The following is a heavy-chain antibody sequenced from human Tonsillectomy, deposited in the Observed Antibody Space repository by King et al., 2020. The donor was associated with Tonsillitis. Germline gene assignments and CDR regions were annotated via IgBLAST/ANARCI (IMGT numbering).Heavy chain of an antibody. J-gene: IGHJ4*02. CDR1: GFTFSSYW. CDR3: ARDAGAGFGEFDY. CDR2: IKQDGSEK. Sequence: VQLVESGGGLVHPGGSLRLSCAASGFTFSSYWISWVRQAPGKGLEWVANIKQDGSEKYYVDSVKGRFTISRDNAKNSLYLQMNSLRAEDTAVYYCARDAGAGFGEFDYWGQGTLVTVSS. D-gene: IGHD3-10*01. V-gene: IGHV3-7*03.